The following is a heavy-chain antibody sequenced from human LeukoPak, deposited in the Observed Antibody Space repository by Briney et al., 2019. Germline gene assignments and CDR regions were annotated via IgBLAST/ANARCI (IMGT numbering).Heavy chain of an antibody. Sequence: GASVKVSCKASGYTFTGYYMHWVRQAPGQGLEWMGWINPNSGGTNYAQKFQGRVTMTRDTSISTAYMELRSLRSDDTAVYYCARDLLYYYDSSGYPEGGYWGQGTLVTVSS. CDR1: GYTFTGYY. D-gene: IGHD3-22*01. J-gene: IGHJ4*02. V-gene: IGHV1-2*02. CDR3: ARDLLYYYDSSGYPEGGY. CDR2: INPNSGGT.